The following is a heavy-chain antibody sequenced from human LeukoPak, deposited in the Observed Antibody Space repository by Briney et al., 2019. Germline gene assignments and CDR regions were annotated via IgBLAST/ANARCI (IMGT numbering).Heavy chain of an antibody. V-gene: IGHV3-23*01. Sequence: GGSLRLSCEASGVTFSSYVMSWVRQAPGKGLEWVSAISGSGGSTYYADSVKGRFTISRDNSKNTLYLQMNSLRAEDTAVYYCAKIPVATMWTYFDYWGQGTLVTVSS. CDR1: GVTFSSYV. CDR2: ISGSGGST. CDR3: AKIPVATMWTYFDY. D-gene: IGHD5-12*01. J-gene: IGHJ4*02.